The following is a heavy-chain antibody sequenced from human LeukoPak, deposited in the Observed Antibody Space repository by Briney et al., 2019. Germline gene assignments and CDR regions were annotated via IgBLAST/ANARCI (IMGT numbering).Heavy chain of an antibody. D-gene: IGHD6-13*01. Sequence: GRSLRLSCAASGFTFSSYGMHWVRQAPGKGLEWVAVISYDGSNKYYANSVKGRFTISRDNSKNTLYLQMNSLRAEDTAVYYCAKVGEQQLVYDAFDIWGQGTMVTASS. CDR1: GFTFSSYG. CDR3: AKVGEQQLVYDAFDI. J-gene: IGHJ3*02. V-gene: IGHV3-30*18. CDR2: ISYDGSNK.